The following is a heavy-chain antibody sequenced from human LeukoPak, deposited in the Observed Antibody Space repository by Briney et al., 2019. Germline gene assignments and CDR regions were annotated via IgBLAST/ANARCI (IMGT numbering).Heavy chain of an antibody. D-gene: IGHD6-6*01. V-gene: IGHV1-8*01. J-gene: IGHJ5*02. CDR1: GYTFTIYD. CDR3: ARARGSIAARRGNWFDP. CDR2: MNPNSGNT. Sequence: ASVKVSCKASGYTFTIYDINWVRQATGQGLEWMGWMNPNSGNTGYAQKFQGRVTMTRNTSISTAYMELSSLRSEDTAVYYCARARGSIAARRGNWFDPWGQGTLVTVSS.